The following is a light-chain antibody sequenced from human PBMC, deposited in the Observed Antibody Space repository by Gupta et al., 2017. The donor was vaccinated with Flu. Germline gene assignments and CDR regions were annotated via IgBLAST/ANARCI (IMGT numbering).Light chain of an antibody. J-gene: IGLJ1*01. V-gene: IGLV1-40*01. CDR1: SSNIGAGYD. CDR3: QSYDSSLTAYV. CDR2: GNN. Sequence: QSVLTQPPSVSGAPGQRVTISCTGNSSNIGAGYDVNWYQPVPGTAPKLLIYGNNDRPSGVPDRFSASKSGISASLAIAGLQAEDEADFYCQSYDSSLTAYVFGPGTKVTVL.